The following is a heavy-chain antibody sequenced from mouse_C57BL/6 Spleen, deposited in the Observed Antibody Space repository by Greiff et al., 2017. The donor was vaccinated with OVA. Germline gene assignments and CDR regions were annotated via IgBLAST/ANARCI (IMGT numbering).Heavy chain of an antibody. CDR2: ISGGGGNT. Sequence: EVNVVESGGGLVKPGGSLKLSCAASGFTFSSYTMSWVRQTPEKRLEWVATISGGGGNTYYPDSVKGRFTISRDNAKNTLYLQMSSLRSEDTALYYCARHEDGNYRAWFAYWGQGTLVTVSA. CDR1: GFTFSSYT. J-gene: IGHJ3*01. CDR3: ARHEDGNYRAWFAY. D-gene: IGHD2-1*01. V-gene: IGHV5-9*01.